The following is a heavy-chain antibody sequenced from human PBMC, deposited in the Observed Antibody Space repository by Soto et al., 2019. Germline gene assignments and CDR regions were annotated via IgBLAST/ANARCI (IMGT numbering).Heavy chain of an antibody. D-gene: IGHD4-17*01. Sequence: QVQLVQSGAEVRKPGASVKVSCKASGYTFTSYDINWVRQATGQGLEYLGWMSPNSGNTGYVQKFQGSVTTTGDTSITTAYMELGSLRSEDTAVYFCARGVKDGAYSWWFDPWGQGTLVTVSS. J-gene: IGHJ5*02. CDR2: MSPNSGNT. CDR3: ARGVKDGAYSWWFDP. V-gene: IGHV1-8*01. CDR1: GYTFTSYD.